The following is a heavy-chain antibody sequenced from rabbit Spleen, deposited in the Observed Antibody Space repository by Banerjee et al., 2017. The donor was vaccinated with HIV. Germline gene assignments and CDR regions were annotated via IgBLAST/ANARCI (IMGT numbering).Heavy chain of an antibody. D-gene: IGHD2-1*01. Sequence: QEQLVESGGGLVKPGASLTLTCKASGFSFSSGYYMCWVRQAPGKGLELIACIYSSGKSQNHANWAKGRFTISKTSSTTVTLQMTSLTDADTGTYFCARGFYTYDDYANFYGYYFNLWGPGTLVTVS. V-gene: IGHV1S45*01. CDR2: IYSSGKSQ. J-gene: IGHJ4*01. CDR1: GFSFSSGYY. CDR3: ARGFYTYDDYANFYGYYFNL.